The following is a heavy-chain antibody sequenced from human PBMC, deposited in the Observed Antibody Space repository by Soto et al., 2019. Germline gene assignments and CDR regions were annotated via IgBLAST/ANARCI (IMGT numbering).Heavy chain of an antibody. D-gene: IGHD5-12*01. CDR2: INHSGST. V-gene: IGHV4-34*01. CDR3: ARRRATMIDPYKHYNAV. CDR1: GGSFSGYY. Sequence: SETLSLTCAVYGGSFSGYYWSWIRQPPGKGLEWIGEINHSGSTNYNPSLKSRVTISVDTSKNQFSLKLSSVTAADTAVYYCARRRATMIDPYKHYNAVWGKGTTVTVSS. J-gene: IGHJ6*03.